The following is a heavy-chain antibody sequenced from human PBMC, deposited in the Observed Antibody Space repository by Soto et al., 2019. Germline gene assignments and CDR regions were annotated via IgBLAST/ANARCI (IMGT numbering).Heavy chain of an antibody. CDR2: ISRSSTI. CDR3: ARDLVYGDYYYFMDV. J-gene: IGHJ6*03. D-gene: IGHD4-17*01. V-gene: IGHV3-48*01. CDR1: GFNFTNFG. Sequence: AGGSLRLSCAASGFNFTNFGMNWVRQAPGKGLEWISSISRSSTIYNADSVKGRFTISRDNAKNSLYLQMNSLRAEDTAVYYCARDLVYGDYYYFMDVWGKGTTVTVSS.